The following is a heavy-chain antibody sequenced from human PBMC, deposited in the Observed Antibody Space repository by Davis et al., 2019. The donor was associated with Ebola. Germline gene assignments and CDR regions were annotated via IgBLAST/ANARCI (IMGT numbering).Heavy chain of an antibody. D-gene: IGHD4-17*01. J-gene: IGHJ1*01. V-gene: IGHV4-4*02. Sequence: MPSETLSLTCAVSGGSISSSNWWSWVRQPPGKGLEWIGEIYHSGSTNYNPSLKSRVTISVDKSKNQFSLKLSSVTAADTAVYYCATDAPYGDYLPFQHWGQGTLVTVSS. CDR3: ATDAPYGDYLPFQH. CDR1: GGSISSSNW. CDR2: IYHSGST.